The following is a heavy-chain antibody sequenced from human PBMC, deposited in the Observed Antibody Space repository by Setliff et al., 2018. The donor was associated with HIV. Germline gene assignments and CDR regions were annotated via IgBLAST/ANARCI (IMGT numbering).Heavy chain of an antibody. D-gene: IGHD3-10*01. CDR2: INPKNRST. Sequence: ASVKVSCKASGYTFTTYHMHWLRQAPGQGLEWMGIINPKNRSTTYAQRFQDRVTMTSDTSTNTFYMELSSLKSEDTAVYYCTRNLYYYSSGIHFGVYWGQGTPVTVSS. CDR3: TRNLYYYSSGIHFGVY. CDR1: GYTFTTYH. V-gene: IGHV1-46*01. J-gene: IGHJ4*02.